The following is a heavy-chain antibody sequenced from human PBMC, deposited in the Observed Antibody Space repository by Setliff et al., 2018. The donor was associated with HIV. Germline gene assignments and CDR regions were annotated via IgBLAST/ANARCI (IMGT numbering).Heavy chain of an antibody. Sequence: ETLSLTCTVSGGSISSYYWSWIRQPPGKGLEWIGYIYTSGSVNYNPSLNSRVIISVDRSKNQFSLKLNSVTAADTAVYYCVRVPDYWGQGTLVTVSS. J-gene: IGHJ4*02. V-gene: IGHV4-4*09. CDR2: IYTSGSV. CDR3: VRVPDY. CDR1: GGSISSYY.